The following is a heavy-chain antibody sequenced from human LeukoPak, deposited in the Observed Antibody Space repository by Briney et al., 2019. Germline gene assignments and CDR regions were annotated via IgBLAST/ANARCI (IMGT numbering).Heavy chain of an antibody. CDR2: ISYGGSNK. CDR3: AKWGDYDILTGYYVSDF. J-gene: IGHJ4*02. Sequence: SGGSLRLSCAASGFPFCSYAMQRVRQAPGKGLEGVAVISYGGSNKYYADSVKGRFTISRDNSKNTLYVEMNTLRAEDTAVYYCAKWGDYDILTGYYVSDFWGQGTLVTVSS. D-gene: IGHD3-9*01. V-gene: IGHV3-30-3*01. CDR1: GFPFCSYA.